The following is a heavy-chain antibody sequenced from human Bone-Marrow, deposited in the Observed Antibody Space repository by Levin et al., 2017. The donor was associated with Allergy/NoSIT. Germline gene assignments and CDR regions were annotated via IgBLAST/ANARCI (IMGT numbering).Heavy chain of an antibody. CDR1: GFTFSAYW. V-gene: IGHV3-7*01. D-gene: IGHD3-22*01. CDR2: VKSDGSEK. CDR3: ARIYDSSGYYSGVGAFDM. J-gene: IGHJ3*02. Sequence: GGSLRLSYAASGFTFSAYWMTWVRQAPGKGLEWVASVKSDGSEKHYVDSVKGRFTISRDNAKNSLYLQMNSLRVEDTAVYYCARIYDSSGYYSGVGAFDMWGQGTVVTVSS.